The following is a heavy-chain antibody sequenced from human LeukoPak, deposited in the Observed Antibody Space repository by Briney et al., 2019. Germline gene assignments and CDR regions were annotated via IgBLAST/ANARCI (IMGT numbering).Heavy chain of an antibody. D-gene: IGHD3-10*01. Sequence: ASVKVSCKASGYTFTSYGISWVRQAPGQGLEWMGWISAYNGNTNYAQKLQGRVTMTTDTSTSTAYMELRSLRSDDTAVYYCARSDRRLWFGELLYPKPDAFDIWGQGTMVTVSS. CDR1: GYTFTSYG. J-gene: IGHJ3*02. CDR3: ARSDRRLWFGELLYPKPDAFDI. V-gene: IGHV1-18*01. CDR2: ISAYNGNT.